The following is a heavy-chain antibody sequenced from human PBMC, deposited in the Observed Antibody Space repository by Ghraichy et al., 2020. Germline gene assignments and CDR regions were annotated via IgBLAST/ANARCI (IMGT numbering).Heavy chain of an antibody. CDR3: VRVDSLVDYYYYMDV. Sequence: SETLSLTCAVSGDSISSGTYSWNWIRQPPGKGLEWIGYIYHSGNTFYNPSLQSRVAMSINTSKNQFSLKLSSVTAADTAVYYCVRVDSLVDYYYYMDVWGKGTTVTVSS. D-gene: IGHD3-9*01. CDR1: GDSISSGTYS. V-gene: IGHV4-30-4*07. J-gene: IGHJ6*03. CDR2: IYHSGNT.